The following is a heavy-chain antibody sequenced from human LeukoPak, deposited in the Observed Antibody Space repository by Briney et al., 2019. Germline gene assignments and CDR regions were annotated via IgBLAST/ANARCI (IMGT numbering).Heavy chain of an antibody. J-gene: IGHJ5*02. CDR1: GGPISSSNW. CDR3: ARVLMVRGVIITYNWFDP. V-gene: IGHV4-4*02. CDR2: IYHSGST. Sequence: PSGTLSLTCAVSGGPISSSNWWSWVRQPPGKGLEWIGEIYHSGSTNYNPSLKSRVTISVDKSKNQFSLKLSSVTAADTAVYYCARVLMVRGVIITYNWFDPWGQGTLVTVSS. D-gene: IGHD3-10*01.